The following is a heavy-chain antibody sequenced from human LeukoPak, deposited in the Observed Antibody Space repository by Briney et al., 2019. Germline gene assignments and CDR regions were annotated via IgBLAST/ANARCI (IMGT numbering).Heavy chain of an antibody. CDR3: ARGGGSGSYYKRELDY. Sequence: GGSLRLSCAASGTTFSNSWMCWVRQAPGKGLEWVANINEDGSEKYYVNSVKGRFTISRDNAKNSLYLQMNSLRAEDTAVYYCARGGGSGSYYKRELDYWGQGTLVTVSS. CDR2: INEDGSEK. D-gene: IGHD3-10*01. CDR1: GTTFSNSW. J-gene: IGHJ4*02. V-gene: IGHV3-7*01.